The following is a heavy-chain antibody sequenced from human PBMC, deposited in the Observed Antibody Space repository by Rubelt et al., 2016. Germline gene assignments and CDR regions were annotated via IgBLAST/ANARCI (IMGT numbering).Heavy chain of an antibody. Sequence: KGLEWVSAISGSGGSTYYADSVKGRFTSSRDNSKNTLYLQMNSLRAEDTAVYYCAQDGETAAGQRLNWFDPWGQGTLVTVSS. V-gene: IGHV3-23*01. D-gene: IGHD6-13*01. J-gene: IGHJ5*02. CDR3: AQDGETAAGQRLNWFDP. CDR2: ISGSGGST.